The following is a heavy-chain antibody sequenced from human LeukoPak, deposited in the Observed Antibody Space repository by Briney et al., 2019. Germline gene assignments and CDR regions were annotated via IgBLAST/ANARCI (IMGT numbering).Heavy chain of an antibody. CDR1: GFTFTNYW. D-gene: IGHD2-2*01. Sequence: GGSLRLSCAASGFTFTNYWMHWVRQAPGKGLVWVSRINSDGSSTSYADSVKGRFTISRDNAKSTLYLQMNSLRAEDTAVYYCASSTQISKYADYWGQGALVTVSS. CDR3: ASSTQISKYADY. V-gene: IGHV3-74*01. CDR2: INSDGSST. J-gene: IGHJ4*02.